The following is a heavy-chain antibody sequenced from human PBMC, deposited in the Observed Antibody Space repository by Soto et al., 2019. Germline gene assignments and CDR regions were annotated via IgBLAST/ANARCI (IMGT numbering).Heavy chain of an antibody. CDR2: ISYDGSNK. Sequence: QVQLVESGGGVVQPGRSLRLSCAASGFTFSSYAMHWVRQAPGKGLEWVAVISYDGSNKYYADSVKGRFTISRDNSKNTLYLQMNSLRAEDTAVYYCARDLGYGGNSRGGVDYWGQGTLVTVSS. CDR1: GFTFSSYA. J-gene: IGHJ4*02. D-gene: IGHD4-17*01. CDR3: ARDLGYGGNSRGGVDY. V-gene: IGHV3-30-3*01.